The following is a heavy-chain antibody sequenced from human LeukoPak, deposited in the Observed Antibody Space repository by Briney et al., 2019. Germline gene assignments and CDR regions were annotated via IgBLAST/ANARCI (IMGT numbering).Heavy chain of an antibody. D-gene: IGHD3-3*01. CDR1: GFTFSSYG. J-gene: IGHJ6*02. CDR3: AKGGAYYDFWSGYYAESNYYYGMDV. V-gene: IGHV3-30*18. Sequence: GGSLRLSCAASGFTFSSYGMHWVRQAPGKGLEWVAVISYDGSNKYYADSVKGRFTISRDNSKNTLYLQMNSLRAEDTAVYYCAKGGAYYDFWSGYYAESNYYYGMDVWGQGTTVTVSS. CDR2: ISYDGSNK.